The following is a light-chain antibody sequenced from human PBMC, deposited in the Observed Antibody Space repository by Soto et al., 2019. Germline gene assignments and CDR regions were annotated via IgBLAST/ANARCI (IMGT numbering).Light chain of an antibody. CDR2: GAS. CDR3: QQCGSSPPIT. J-gene: IGKJ4*01. CDR1: QSVSSSY. V-gene: IGKV3-20*01. Sequence: EIVLTQSPGTLSLSPGERATLSCRASQSVSSSYLAWYQQKPGQAPRLLIYGASSRATGIPDRFSGSGSGTDFTLTISRLEPEDVAVYYCQQCGSSPPITFGGGTKVEI.